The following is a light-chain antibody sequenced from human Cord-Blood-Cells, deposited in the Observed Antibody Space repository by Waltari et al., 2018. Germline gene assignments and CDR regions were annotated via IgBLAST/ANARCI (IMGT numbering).Light chain of an antibody. V-gene: IGLV2-14*01. CDR2: AVS. Sequence: QSALTQPASVSGSPGQSITISCTGTSSDVGGYNYVSWYQQHPGKAPKLMIYAVSNRPSGGSNRFSGAKSGNTASLTISGLQAEDEADYYCSSYTSSSTVFGGGTKLTVL. CDR3: SSYTSSSTV. J-gene: IGLJ2*01. CDR1: SSDVGGYNY.